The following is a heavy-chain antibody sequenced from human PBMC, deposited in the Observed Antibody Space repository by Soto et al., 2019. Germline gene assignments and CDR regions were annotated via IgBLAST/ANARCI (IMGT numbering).Heavy chain of an antibody. D-gene: IGHD3-10*01. V-gene: IGHV3-15*01. J-gene: IGHJ5*02. CDR3: TTEAWFGEYAWFDP. CDR1: GFTFSNAC. CDR2: IKSKTDGGTI. Sequence: EVQLVESGGGLVKPVGSLRLSCSASGFTFSNACMSWVRRAPGKGREWVGRIKSKTDGGTIYYAAPVKGRFTISRDDSKNTLYLQMNSLKTEDTAVYYCTTEAWFGEYAWFDPWGQGTLVTVSS.